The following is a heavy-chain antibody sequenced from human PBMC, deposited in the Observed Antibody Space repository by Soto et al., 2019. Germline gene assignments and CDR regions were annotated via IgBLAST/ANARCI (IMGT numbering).Heavy chain of an antibody. Sequence: QEQLVQSGAEVKKPGSSVKVSCKASGGLFSSYPISWVRQVPGQGLEWMGGIIPVFQTAYYTQRFQARVTITADESTNTAYMELSSLRSDDTAIYYCARGGSGYTWFNEFWGQGTLVTVSS. V-gene: IGHV1-69*01. CDR3: ARGGSGYTWFNEF. CDR2: IIPVFQTA. D-gene: IGHD3-22*01. J-gene: IGHJ4*02. CDR1: GGLFSSYP.